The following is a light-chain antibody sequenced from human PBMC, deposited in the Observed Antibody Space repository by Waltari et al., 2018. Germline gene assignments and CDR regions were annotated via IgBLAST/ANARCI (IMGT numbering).Light chain of an antibody. CDR1: QGIGTW. CDR2: GAS. J-gene: IGKJ4*01. Sequence: DIQMTQSPSSVSASVGDRVTISCRASQGIGTWLAWYQQKPGKAPNLLIHGASSLQSGVPSRFSGSGSVTEFTLTINDLQPEDFATYYCQQTDSFPLTFGGGTKVEMK. V-gene: IGKV1-12*01. CDR3: QQTDSFPLT.